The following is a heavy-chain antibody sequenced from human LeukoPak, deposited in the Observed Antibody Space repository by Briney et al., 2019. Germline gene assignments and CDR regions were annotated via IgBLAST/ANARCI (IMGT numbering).Heavy chain of an antibody. V-gene: IGHV3-11*01. CDR3: AVLRYFDLDAFDI. J-gene: IGHJ3*02. CDR1: GFTFSDYY. Sequence: GGSLRLSCAASGFTFSDYYMSWIRQAPGKGLEWVSYISRSGSTIYYADSVKGRFTISRDNAKNSLYLQMNSLRAEDTAVYYCAVLRYFDLDAFDIWGQGTMVTVSS. CDR2: ISRSGSTI. D-gene: IGHD3-9*01.